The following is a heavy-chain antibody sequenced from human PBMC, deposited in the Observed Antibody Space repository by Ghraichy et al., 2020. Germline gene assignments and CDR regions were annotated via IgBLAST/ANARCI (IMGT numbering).Heavy chain of an antibody. CDR1: GYTFTSYG. J-gene: IGHJ4*02. CDR3: ARDIARGYSGYERKPIDY. V-gene: IGHV1-18*01. Sequence: ASVKVSCKASGYTFTSYGISWVRQAPGQGLEWMGWISAYNGNTNYAQKLQGRVTMTTDTSTSTAYMELRSLGSDDTAVYYCARDIARGYSGYERKPIDYWGQGTLVTVSS. D-gene: IGHD5-12*01. CDR2: ISAYNGNT.